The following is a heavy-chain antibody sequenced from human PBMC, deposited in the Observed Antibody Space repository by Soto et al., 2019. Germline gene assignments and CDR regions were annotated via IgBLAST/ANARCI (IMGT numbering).Heavy chain of an antibody. Sequence: PSETLSLTCTVSGGSISSSSYYWGWIRQPPGKGLEWIGSIYYSGSTYYNPSLKSRVTISVDTSKNQFSLKLSSVTAADTAVYYCARHSLGYSYGYRDDYWGQGTLVTVSS. J-gene: IGHJ4*02. V-gene: IGHV4-39*01. D-gene: IGHD5-18*01. CDR2: IYYSGST. CDR1: GGSISSSSYY. CDR3: ARHSLGYSYGYRDDY.